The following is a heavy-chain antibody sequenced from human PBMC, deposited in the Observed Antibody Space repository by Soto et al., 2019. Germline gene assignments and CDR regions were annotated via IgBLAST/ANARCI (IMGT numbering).Heavy chain of an antibody. J-gene: IGHJ4*01. V-gene: IGHV4-31*03. CDR1: GGSISSGSYY. CDR2: IYNSGRI. CDR3: ARESDYYDSSGSGFDY. Sequence: SETLSLTCTVSGGSISSGSYYWSWIRQHPGKGLEWIGNIYNSGRIDYNKPLKGRFTITVDTSKNQFSLNVTSVTAADTAIYYCARESDYYDSSGSGFDYWGQGTLVTVSS. D-gene: IGHD3-22*01.